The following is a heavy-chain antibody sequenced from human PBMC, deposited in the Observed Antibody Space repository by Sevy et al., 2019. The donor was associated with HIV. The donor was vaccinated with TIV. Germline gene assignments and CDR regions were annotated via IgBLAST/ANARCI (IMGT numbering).Heavy chain of an antibody. J-gene: IGHJ4*02. D-gene: IGHD3-22*01. CDR3: ARASINYSDISGYYGTFDY. CDR1: GGTFSSYA. Sequence: ASVKVSCKASGGTFSSYAISWVRQAPGQGLEWMGGIIPIFGTANYARKFQGRVTITADESTCTAYLELSSLISEDTAVYYCARASINYSDISGYYGTFDYWGQGTLVTVSS. V-gene: IGHV1-69*13. CDR2: IIPIFGTA.